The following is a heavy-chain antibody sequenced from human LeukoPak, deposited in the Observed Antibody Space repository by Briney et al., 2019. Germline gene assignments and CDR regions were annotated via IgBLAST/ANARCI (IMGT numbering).Heavy chain of an antibody. Sequence: PSETLSLTCAVSGGSISSSNWWSWVRQPPGKGLEWIGEIYHSGSTNYNPSLKSRVTISVDKSKNQFSLKLSSVTAADTAVYYCAREKSVALGRSYYVDVWGKGTTVTVSS. D-gene: IGHD7-27*01. CDR1: GGSISSSNW. CDR3: AREKSVALGRSYYVDV. V-gene: IGHV4-4*02. J-gene: IGHJ6*03. CDR2: IYHSGST.